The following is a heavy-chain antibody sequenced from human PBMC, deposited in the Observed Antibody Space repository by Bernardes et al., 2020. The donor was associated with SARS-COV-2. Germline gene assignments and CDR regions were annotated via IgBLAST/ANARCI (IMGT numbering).Heavy chain of an antibody. CDR1: GFTFDDYA. Sequence: GGSLRLSCAASGFTFDDYAMHWVLQAPGKGLEWVSGISWNSGSIGYADSVKGRFTISRDNAKNSLYLQMNSLRAEDTALYYCAKDIRYSSSYWGQGTLVTVSS. J-gene: IGHJ4*02. CDR3: AKDIRYSSSY. D-gene: IGHD6-13*01. V-gene: IGHV3-9*01. CDR2: ISWNSGSI.